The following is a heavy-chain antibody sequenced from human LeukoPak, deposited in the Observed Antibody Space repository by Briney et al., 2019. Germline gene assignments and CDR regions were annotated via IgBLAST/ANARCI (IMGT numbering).Heavy chain of an antibody. CDR1: GFTFNSYA. Sequence: GGSLRLSCAASGFTFNSYAMSWVRQAPGKGLEWVSAISGSGGSTYYADSVKGRFTISRDNSKNTLYLQMNSLRAEDTAVYYCAKVVMVRGVNDAFDIWGQGTMVTVSS. CDR2: ISGSGGST. V-gene: IGHV3-23*01. CDR3: AKVVMVRGVNDAFDI. J-gene: IGHJ3*02. D-gene: IGHD3-10*01.